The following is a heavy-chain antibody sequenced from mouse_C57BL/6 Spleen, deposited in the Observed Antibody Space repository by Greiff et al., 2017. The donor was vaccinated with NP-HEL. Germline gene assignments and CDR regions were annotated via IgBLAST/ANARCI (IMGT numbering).Heavy chain of an antibody. V-gene: IGHV1-69*01. D-gene: IGHD1-1*01. CDR1: GYTFTSYW. CDR3: ARSYYGSVFDY. CDR2: LDPSDSYT. Sequence: VQLQQAGAELVMPGASVKLSCKASGYTFTSYWMHWVKQRPGQGLEWIGELDPSDSYTNYNQKFKGKSTLTVDKSSSTAYMQLSSLTSEDSAVYYCARSYYGSVFDYWGQGTTLTVSS. J-gene: IGHJ2*01.